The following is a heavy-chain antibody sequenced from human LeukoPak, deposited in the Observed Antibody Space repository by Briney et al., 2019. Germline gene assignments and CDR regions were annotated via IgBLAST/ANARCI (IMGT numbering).Heavy chain of an antibody. Sequence: SETLSLTCTVSGGSISSSSYYWGWIRQPPGKGLEWIGSIYYSGGTYYNPSLKSRVTISVDTSKNQFSLKLSSVTAADTAVYYCAREVTRYDFWSGYYVGWFDPWGQGTLVTVSS. J-gene: IGHJ5*02. CDR1: GGSISSSSYY. V-gene: IGHV4-39*01. D-gene: IGHD3-3*01. CDR3: AREVTRYDFWSGYYVGWFDP. CDR2: IYYSGGT.